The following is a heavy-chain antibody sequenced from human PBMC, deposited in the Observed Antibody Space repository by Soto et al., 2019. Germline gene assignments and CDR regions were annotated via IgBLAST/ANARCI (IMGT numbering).Heavy chain of an antibody. J-gene: IGHJ4*02. D-gene: IGHD3-9*01. CDR1: GGSISDYY. V-gene: IGHV4-59*01. Sequence: QVQLQESGPGLVKPSETLSLTCTVSGGSISDYYWSWIRQPPGKGLEWIGYIYYSGSNYNPSLKSRVAISLDTSNNQFSLKLSSVTAADTAVYYCARDRSGGDILTGQVWGQGTLVTVSS. CDR2: IYYSGS. CDR3: ARDRSGGDILTGQV.